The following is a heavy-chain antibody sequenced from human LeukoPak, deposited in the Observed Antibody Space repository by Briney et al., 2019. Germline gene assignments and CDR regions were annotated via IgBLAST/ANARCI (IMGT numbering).Heavy chain of an antibody. CDR2: ISGSGGRT. D-gene: IGHD2-21*01. J-gene: IGHJ4*02. Sequence: GGSLRLSCAASGFTFSSYAMSWVRQAPGKGLEWVSAISGSGGRTYYADYVKGRFTISRDNSKNTLYLQMNSLRAEDTAVYYCAKFLPTHIVVANYYFDYWGQGTLVTVSS. V-gene: IGHV3-23*01. CDR1: GFTFSSYA. CDR3: AKFLPTHIVVANYYFDY.